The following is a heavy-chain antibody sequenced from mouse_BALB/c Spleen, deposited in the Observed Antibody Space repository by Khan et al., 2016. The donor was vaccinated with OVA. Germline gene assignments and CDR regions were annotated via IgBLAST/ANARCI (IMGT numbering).Heavy chain of an antibody. CDR1: GYTFTDYA. CDR2: ISTYSGNT. CDR3: ARPAYDGYYDY. Sequence: QVQLQQSGPELVRPGVSVKISCKGSGYTFTDYAMHWVKQSHAKSLKWIGLISTYSGNTNYNQKFKGKATMTVDKSSSTAYMELARLTSEDSAIYYCARPAYDGYYDYWGQGTTLTVSS. D-gene: IGHD2-3*01. V-gene: IGHV1S137*01. J-gene: IGHJ2*01.